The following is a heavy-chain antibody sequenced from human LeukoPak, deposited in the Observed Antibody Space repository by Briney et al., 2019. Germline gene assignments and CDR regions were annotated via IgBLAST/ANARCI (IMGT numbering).Heavy chain of an antibody. CDR2: IRYDGSNK. V-gene: IGHV3-30*02. CDR1: GFTFSSYG. J-gene: IGHJ5*02. CDR3: AKPYSSSWYENWFDP. D-gene: IGHD6-13*01. Sequence: GGSLRLSCAASGFTFSSYGMHWVRQAPGKGLEWVAFIRYDGSNKYYADSVKGRFTISRDNSKNTLYLQMNSLRAEDTAVYYCAKPYSSSWYENWFDPWGQGTLVTASS.